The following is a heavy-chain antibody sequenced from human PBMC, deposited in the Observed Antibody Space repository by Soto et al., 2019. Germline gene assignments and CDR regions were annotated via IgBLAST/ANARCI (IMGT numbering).Heavy chain of an antibody. D-gene: IGHD1-20*01. CDR2: IYYSGST. CDR3: ARDRAKWKDYYYYGMDV. Sequence: QVQLQESGPGLVKPSQTLSLTCTVSGGSISSGDDFWTWIRQPPGKGLEWIGSIYYSGSTYYNPSLKSRLTMSVDTSKNQFSRKLSSVTAADTAVYYCARDRAKWKDYYYYGMDVWGQGTTVTVSS. J-gene: IGHJ6*02. V-gene: IGHV4-30-4*01. CDR1: GGSISSGDDF.